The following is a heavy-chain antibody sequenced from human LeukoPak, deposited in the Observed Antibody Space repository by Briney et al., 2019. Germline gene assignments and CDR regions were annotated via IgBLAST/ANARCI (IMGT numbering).Heavy chain of an antibody. J-gene: IGHJ6*03. Sequence: GASVKVSCKASGYTFTGYYMHWVRQAPGQGLEWMGWINPNSGGTNYAQKFQGRVTMTRDTSISTAYMELSRLRSDDTAVYYCASLTGGGNYYYYYMDVWGKGTTVTVSS. CDR1: GYTFTGYY. D-gene: IGHD7-27*01. CDR2: INPNSGGT. V-gene: IGHV1-2*02. CDR3: ASLTGGGNYYYYYMDV.